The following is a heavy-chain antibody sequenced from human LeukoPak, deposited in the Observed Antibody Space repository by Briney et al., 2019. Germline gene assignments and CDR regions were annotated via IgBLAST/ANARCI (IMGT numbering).Heavy chain of an antibody. CDR2: INPSGGST. CDR1: GYTFTSYY. D-gene: IGHD3-3*01. CDR3: ARDEGLDY. J-gene: IGHJ4*02. V-gene: IGHV1-46*01. Sequence: ASVKVSCKASGYTFTSYYMHWVRQAPGQGLEWMGIINPSGGSTSYAQKFQGRVTITRNTSISTAYMELSRLRSDDTAVYYCARDEGLDYWGQGTLVTVSS.